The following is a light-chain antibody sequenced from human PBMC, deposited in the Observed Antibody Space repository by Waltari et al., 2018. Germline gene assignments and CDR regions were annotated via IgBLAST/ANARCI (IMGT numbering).Light chain of an antibody. CDR3: GSYTVTNNLYV. J-gene: IGLJ1*01. V-gene: IGLV2-8*01. CDR2: ELN. CDR1: GSDVGDFNL. Sequence: QSALTRPPSASGSPGQSVTISCTGTGSDVGDFNLVSWYQQRPGKAPKLLMFELNKRPSGVSSRFSGSKSANAASLTISGLQAEDEGDYYCGSYTVTNNLYVFGTGTKVTVL.